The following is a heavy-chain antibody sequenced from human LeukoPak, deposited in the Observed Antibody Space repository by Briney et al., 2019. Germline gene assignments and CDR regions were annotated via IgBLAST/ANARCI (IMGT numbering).Heavy chain of an antibody. V-gene: IGHV1-58*01. J-gene: IGHJ6*04. CDR2: IVVGSGNT. CDR1: GFTFTSSA. CDR3: AAERSGGWYGSYYGMDV. Sequence: EASVKVSCKASGFTFTSSAVQWVRQARGQRLEWIGWIVVGSGNTNYAQKFQERVTITRDMSTSTAYMELSSLRSEDTAVYYCAAERSGGWYGSYYGMDVWGKGTTVTVSS. D-gene: IGHD6-19*01.